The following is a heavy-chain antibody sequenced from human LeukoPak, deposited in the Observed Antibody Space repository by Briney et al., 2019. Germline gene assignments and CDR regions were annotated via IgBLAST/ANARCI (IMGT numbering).Heavy chain of an antibody. CDR3: ARVGPPGNFDWFLVYYYGMDV. D-gene: IGHD3-9*01. J-gene: IGHJ6*02. CDR2: IIPIFGTA. Sequence: SVTVSCKASGGTFSSYAISWVRQAPGQGLEWMGGIIPIFGTANYAQKFQGRVTITADESTSTAYMELSSLRSEDTAVYYCARVGPPGNFDWFLVYYYGMDVWGQGTTVTVSS. V-gene: IGHV1-69*13. CDR1: GGTFSSYA.